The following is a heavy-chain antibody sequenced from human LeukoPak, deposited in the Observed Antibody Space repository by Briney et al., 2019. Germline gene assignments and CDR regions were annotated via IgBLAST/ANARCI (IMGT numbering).Heavy chain of an antibody. CDR3: ARDRTSSWERYYYYYMDV. D-gene: IGHD6-13*01. J-gene: IGHJ6*03. Sequence: ASVKVSCKASGYTFSNYGISWVRQAPGQGLEWVGWISVYNGNTNYAQKLQGRVTMTTDTSTSTAYMEVRSLRSDDTAVYYCARDRTSSWERYYYYYMDVWGKGTTVTVSS. CDR1: GYTFSNYG. CDR2: ISVYNGNT. V-gene: IGHV1-18*01.